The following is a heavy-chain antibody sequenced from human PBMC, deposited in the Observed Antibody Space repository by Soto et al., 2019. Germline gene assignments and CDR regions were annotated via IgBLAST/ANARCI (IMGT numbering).Heavy chain of an antibody. CDR2: IDPADSKT. CDR1: GSNFDTYW. V-gene: IGHV5-10-1*01. CDR3: ARRIAAAGGYYYYAFDV. J-gene: IGHJ6*02. Sequence: LKISCKGSGSNFDTYWVNWVRQLPGKGLEWMGRIDPADSKTKYSPSLEGHITISVDKSIQTTYLQWSSLKASDTAIYYCARRIAAAGGYYYYAFDVWGQGTAVTVSS. D-gene: IGHD6-25*01.